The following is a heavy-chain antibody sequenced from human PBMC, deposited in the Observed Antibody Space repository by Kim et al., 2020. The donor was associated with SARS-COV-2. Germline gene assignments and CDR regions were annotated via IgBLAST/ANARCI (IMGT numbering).Heavy chain of an antibody. Sequence: GGSLRLSCAASGFTFGDYAMHWVRQAPGKGLEWVSGISWNSGSIGYADSVKGRFTISRDNAKNSLYLQMNSLRAEDTAVYYCAKDHQLRVLDLLSFVGYFDYWGQGTLVTVSS. CDR3: AKDHQLRVLDLLSFVGYFDY. D-gene: IGHD3-3*01. J-gene: IGHJ4*02. CDR2: ISWNSGSI. V-gene: IGHV3-9*01. CDR1: GFTFGDYA.